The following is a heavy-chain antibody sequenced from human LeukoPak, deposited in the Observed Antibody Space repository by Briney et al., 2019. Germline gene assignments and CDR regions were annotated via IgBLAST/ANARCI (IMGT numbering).Heavy chain of an antibody. J-gene: IGHJ5*02. CDR2: ISPILGIA. V-gene: IGHV1-69*04. D-gene: IGHD2-2*01. Sequence: SVKVSCKASGGTFSSYAISWVRQAPGQGLEWVGRISPILGIANYAQRFQGRVTITADKSTSTAYMELSSLRSEETAVYYCASKGCSSTSCLGWFDPWGQGTLVTVSS. CDR1: GGTFSSYA. CDR3: ASKGCSSTSCLGWFDP.